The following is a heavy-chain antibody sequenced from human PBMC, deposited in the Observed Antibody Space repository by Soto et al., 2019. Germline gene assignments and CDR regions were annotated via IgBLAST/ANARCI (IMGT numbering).Heavy chain of an antibody. CDR1: GFTFSSYA. CDR2: ISGSGGST. Sequence: LRLSCAASGFTFSSYAMSWIRQAPGKGLEWVSAISGSGGSTYYADSVKGRFTISRDNSKNTLYLQMNSLRAEDTTVYYCAKDQWLVQSHWFDPWGQGTLVTVSS. J-gene: IGHJ5*02. V-gene: IGHV3-23*01. D-gene: IGHD6-19*01. CDR3: AKDQWLVQSHWFDP.